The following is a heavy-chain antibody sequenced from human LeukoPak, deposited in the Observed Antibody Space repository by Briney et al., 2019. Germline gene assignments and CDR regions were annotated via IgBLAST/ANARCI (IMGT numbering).Heavy chain of an antibody. CDR2: ISSSSSYR. J-gene: IGHJ6*03. V-gene: IGHV3-21*01. CDR3: AREHYFYHMDG. Sequence: GGSLRLSCAASGFTLSSYSMNWVRQAPGRGLEWVSSISSSSSYRYYADSVKGRFTISRDNAENSLYLQMNSLRAEDTAVYYCAREHYFYHMDGWGEGATVTVSS. CDR1: GFTLSSYS.